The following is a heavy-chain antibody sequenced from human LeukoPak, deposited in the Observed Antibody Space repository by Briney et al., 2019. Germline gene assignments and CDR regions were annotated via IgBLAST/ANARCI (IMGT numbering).Heavy chain of an antibody. CDR3: ARDSHPPLRFWTHDAFDI. Sequence: SETLSLTCAVYGGSFSGYYWSWIRQPPGKGLEWIGEINHSGSTNYNPSLKSRVTISVDTSKNQFSLKLSSVTAADTAVYYCARDSHPPLRFWTHDAFDIWGQGTMVTVSS. V-gene: IGHV4-34*01. D-gene: IGHD3-3*01. CDR2: INHSGST. J-gene: IGHJ3*02. CDR1: GGSFSGYY.